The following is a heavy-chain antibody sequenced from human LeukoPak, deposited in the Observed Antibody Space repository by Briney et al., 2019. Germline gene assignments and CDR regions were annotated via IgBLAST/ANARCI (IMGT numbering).Heavy chain of an antibody. J-gene: IGHJ3*02. CDR2: IYSGGST. CDR1: GFIVSSNY. CDR3: ARGYLPSSSWYRSNHDAFDI. V-gene: IGHV3-53*01. Sequence: GGSLRLSCAASGFIVSSNYMSWVRQAPGKGLEWVSVIYSGGSTYYADSVKGRFTISRDNAKNSLYLQMNSLRAEDTAVYYCARGYLPSSSWYRSNHDAFDIWGQGTMVTVSS. D-gene: IGHD6-13*01.